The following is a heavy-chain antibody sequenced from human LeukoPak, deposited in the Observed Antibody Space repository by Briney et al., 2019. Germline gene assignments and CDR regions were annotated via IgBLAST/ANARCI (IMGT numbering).Heavy chain of an antibody. CDR1: GYTFTSYG. Sequence: ASVKVSCKASGYTFTSYGISWVRQAPGQGLEWMGWISAYNGNTNYAQKLQGRVTMTTDTSTSTAYMELRSLRSDDTAVYYCARDVGHDYSNYYYYYMDVWGKGTTVTVSS. CDR3: ARDVGHDYSNYYYYYMDV. V-gene: IGHV1-18*01. D-gene: IGHD2-21*01. CDR2: ISAYNGNT. J-gene: IGHJ6*03.